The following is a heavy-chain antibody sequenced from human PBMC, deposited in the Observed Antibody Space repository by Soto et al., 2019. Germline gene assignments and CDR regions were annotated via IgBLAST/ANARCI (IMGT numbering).Heavy chain of an antibody. CDR1: GYTFTSYG. CDR3: GRDGEGIAVPGNSFDI. V-gene: IGHV1-2*04. Sequence: GASVKVSCKASGYTFTSYGISWVRQAPGQGLEWMGRIIPNSGSTNYAQTFQGWVTMTRDTSISTAYMELSRLRSDDTAVYYCGRDGEGIAVPGNSFDIWGQGTMVTVSS. CDR2: IIPNSGST. D-gene: IGHD6-19*01. J-gene: IGHJ3*02.